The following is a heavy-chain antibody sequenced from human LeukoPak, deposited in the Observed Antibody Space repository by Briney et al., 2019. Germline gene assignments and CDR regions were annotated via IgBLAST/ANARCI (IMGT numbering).Heavy chain of an antibody. D-gene: IGHD6-19*01. CDR3: ARHGARIALAPFDY. CDR1: GGSISSYY. CDR2: IYYSGST. V-gene: IGHV4-59*08. Sequence: SETLSLTCTVSGGSISSYYWSWIRQPPGKGLEWIGYIYYSGSTNYNPSLKSRVTISVDTSKNQFSLKLSSVTAADTAVYYCARHGARIALAPFDYWGQGTLVTVSS. J-gene: IGHJ4*02.